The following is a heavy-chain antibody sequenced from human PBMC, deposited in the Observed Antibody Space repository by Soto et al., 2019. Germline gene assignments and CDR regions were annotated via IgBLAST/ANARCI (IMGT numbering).Heavy chain of an antibody. CDR3: ARKGDYYYSYGMDV. D-gene: IGHD2-21*02. Sequence: QVQLVQSGAEVKKPGASVKVSCKASGYTFTSYDINWVRQATGQGLEWMGWMNPNSGNTGYAQKFQGRVTMTRNTPISTPYMELSSLRSEDTAVYYWARKGDYYYSYGMDVWGQGTTVTVSS. V-gene: IGHV1-8*01. CDR2: MNPNSGNT. CDR1: GYTFTSYD. J-gene: IGHJ6*02.